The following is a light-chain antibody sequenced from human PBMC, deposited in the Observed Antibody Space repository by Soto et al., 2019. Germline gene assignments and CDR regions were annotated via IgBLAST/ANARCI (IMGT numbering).Light chain of an antibody. J-gene: IGLJ1*01. CDR2: AVS. CDR1: SSDIGSYDH. Sequence: ALTQPASVSGSPGQSITISCSGTSSDIGSYDHVAWYQQFPGKSPKLIIYAVSDRPSGVSDRFSGSKSGISASLTISGLQTEDEADYYCISYTDRQSYLFGTGTKVTVL. V-gene: IGLV2-14*03. CDR3: ISYTDRQSYL.